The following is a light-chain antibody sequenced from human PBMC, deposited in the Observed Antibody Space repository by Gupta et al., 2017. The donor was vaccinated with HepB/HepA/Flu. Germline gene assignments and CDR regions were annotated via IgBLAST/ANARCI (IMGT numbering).Light chain of an antibody. J-gene: IGKJ4*01. Sequence: IQLTQSPSSLSASVGDSVTITCRASQTMNNFLNWYQQKPGKAPKLLIYAASSLQSGVPSRFSGSGSGTDFTLTISSLQPEDFATYYCQQRDSTPITFGRGTKVEIK. CDR1: QTMNNF. V-gene: IGKV1-39*01. CDR3: QQRDSTPIT. CDR2: AAS.